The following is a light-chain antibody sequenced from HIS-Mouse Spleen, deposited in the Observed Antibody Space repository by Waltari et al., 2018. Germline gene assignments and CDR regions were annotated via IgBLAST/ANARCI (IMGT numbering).Light chain of an antibody. CDR2: DVS. CDR1: RSDVGGYNY. V-gene: IGLV2-14*03. Sequence: QSALTQPASVSGSPGQSITIPCTGTRSDVGGYNYVPWYQQHPGKAPKLMIYDVSNRPSGVSNRFSGSKSGNTASLTISGLQAEDEADYYCSSYTSSSTVVFGGGTKLTVL. J-gene: IGLJ2*01. CDR3: SSYTSSSTVV.